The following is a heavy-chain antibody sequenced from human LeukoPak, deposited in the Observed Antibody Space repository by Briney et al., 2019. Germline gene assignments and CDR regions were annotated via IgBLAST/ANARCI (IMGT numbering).Heavy chain of an antibody. CDR3: ARGAIVVVPAAIWKYYYGMDV. CDR1: GGSISSGGYY. CDR2: IYYSGST. D-gene: IGHD2-2*01. Sequence: SQTLSLTCTVSGGSISSGGYYWSWIRQHPGKGLEWIGYIYYSGSTNYNPSLKSRVTISVDTSKNQFSLKLSSVTAADTAVYYCARGAIVVVPAAIWKYYYGMDVWGQGTTVTVSS. J-gene: IGHJ6*02. V-gene: IGHV4-31*03.